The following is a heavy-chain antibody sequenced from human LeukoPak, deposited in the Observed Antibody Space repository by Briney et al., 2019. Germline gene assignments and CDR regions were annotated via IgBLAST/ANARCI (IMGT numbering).Heavy chain of an antibody. V-gene: IGHV1-2*02. J-gene: IGHJ4*02. CDR2: INPNSGGT. CDR3: ARGSGSSSWDPFDY. CDR1: GYTFTGYY. Sequence: ASVKVSCKASGYTFTGYYMHRVRQAPGQGLEWMGWINPNSGGTNYAQKFQGRVTMTRDTSISTAYMELSRLRYDDTAVFYCARGSGSSSWDPFDYWGQGTLVTVSS. D-gene: IGHD6-6*01.